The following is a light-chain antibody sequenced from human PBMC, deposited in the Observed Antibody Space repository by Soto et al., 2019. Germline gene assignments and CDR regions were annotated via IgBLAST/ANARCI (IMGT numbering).Light chain of an antibody. V-gene: IGKV1-39*01. Sequence: DIQMTQSPSSLSSSAVERVTITCRASQSISSYLNWYQQKPGKAPKLLIYAASSLQSGVPSRFSGSGSGTDFTLTISSLQPEDFATYYCQQSYSTPRTFGQGTKVDIK. CDR1: QSISSY. CDR3: QQSYSTPRT. CDR2: AAS. J-gene: IGKJ1*01.